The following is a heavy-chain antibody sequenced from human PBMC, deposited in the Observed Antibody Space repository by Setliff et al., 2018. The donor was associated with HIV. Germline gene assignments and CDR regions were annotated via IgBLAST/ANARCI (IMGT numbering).Heavy chain of an antibody. D-gene: IGHD7-27*01. CDR1: GRPFSGYC. Sequence: SETLSLTCAVYGRPFSGYCWNWIRQSPGKGLEWIGEINHSGGTNYNPSLKSRVTMSIDTSKNQFSLNVSSVTAADTAVYYCARGWGHDGFDFWGQGTMVTVSS. CDR3: ARGWGHDGFDF. J-gene: IGHJ3*01. V-gene: IGHV4-34*01. CDR2: INHSGGT.